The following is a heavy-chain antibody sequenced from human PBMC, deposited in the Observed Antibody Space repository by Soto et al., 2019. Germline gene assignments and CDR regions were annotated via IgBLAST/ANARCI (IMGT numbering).Heavy chain of an antibody. D-gene: IGHD3-9*01. CDR2: IYYSGST. Sequence: SETLSLTCTVSAGSISSGGYYWSWIRQHPGKGLEWIGYIYYSGSTYYNPSLKSRVTISVDTSKNQFSLKLSSVTAADTAVYYCARAPVLRYFDWSPIDYWGQGTLVTVSS. CDR3: ARAPVLRYFDWSPIDY. CDR1: AGSISSGGYY. V-gene: IGHV4-31*03. J-gene: IGHJ4*02.